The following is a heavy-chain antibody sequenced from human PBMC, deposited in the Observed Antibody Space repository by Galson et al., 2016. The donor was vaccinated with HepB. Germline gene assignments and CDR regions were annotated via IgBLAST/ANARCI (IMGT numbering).Heavy chain of an antibody. CDR3: AKEPYSDSQKQFHNDWWGQGLGESTKPDGVSKNNAQWAEGTAIYYSAKAPDRHSQKQIHNGW. V-gene: IGHV3-23*01. Sequence: SLRLSCAASGFTFSNFAMSWVRQAPGKGLEWVSAISGSGGRTYYADSVKGRFTISRDNSKNTVFLQMNSLRAEDTAMYYCAKEPYSDSQKQFHNDWWGQGLGESTKPDGVSKNNAQWAEGTAIYYSAKAPDRHSQKQIHNGWWGTGAQVTVSS. CDR1: GFTFSNFA. D-gene: IGHD2-8*02. J-gene: IGHJ4*01. CDR2: ISGSGGRT.